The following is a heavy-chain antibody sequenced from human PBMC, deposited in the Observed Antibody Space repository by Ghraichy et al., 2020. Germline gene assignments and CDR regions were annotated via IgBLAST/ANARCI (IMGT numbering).Heavy chain of an antibody. CDR1: GGSIRSGDYY. J-gene: IGHJ3*02. CDR2: IYYSGST. CDR3: ARRSECSNGVFYAFDI. V-gene: IGHV4-31*03. D-gene: IGHD2-8*01. Sequence: SETLSLTCSVSGGSIRSGDYYWSWIRQHPGKGLEWIGYIYYSGSTYYNPSLKSRVSISIDTSKNQFSLKLTSVTAADPAGYYCARRSECSNGVFYAFDIWGQGTMVTVSS.